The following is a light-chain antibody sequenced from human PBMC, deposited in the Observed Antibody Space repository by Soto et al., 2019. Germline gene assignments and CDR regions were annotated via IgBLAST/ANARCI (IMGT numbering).Light chain of an antibody. CDR1: QNVGNN. CDR2: GAS. V-gene: IGKV3D-15*01. Sequence: IKQSPASLSVNQGERATLSCRASQNVGNNLVWYQQKPGQAPRLLIYGASTRAADIPDRFSGSGSGMDFALTISRLEPEDFAVYFCPMYGDLSITFAQVARLEIK. J-gene: IGKJ5*01. CDR3: PMYGDLSIT.